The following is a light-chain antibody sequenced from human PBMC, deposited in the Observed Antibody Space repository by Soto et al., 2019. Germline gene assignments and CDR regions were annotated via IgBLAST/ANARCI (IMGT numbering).Light chain of an antibody. CDR1: QTLPRRH. J-gene: IGKJ2*03. CDR3: QQYEDSPYS. V-gene: IGKV3-20*01. Sequence: EIVMTQSPGTLSLSPGERATLSCRARQTLPRRHLAWYQQKPDQAHRLHVYSASRRVNGIPDRFSGSGSGTDFPLTINRLEPEDFAVYHCQQYEDSPYSFGPGTKLAI. CDR2: SAS.